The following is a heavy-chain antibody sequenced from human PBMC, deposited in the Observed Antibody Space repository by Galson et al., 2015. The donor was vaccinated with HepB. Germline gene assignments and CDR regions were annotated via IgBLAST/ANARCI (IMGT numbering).Heavy chain of an antibody. D-gene: IGHD2-15*01. Sequence: SVKVSCKASGYTFTSYYMHWVRQAPGQGLEWMGIINPSGGSTSYAQKFQGRVTMTRDTSTSTVYMELSSLRSEDTAVYYCAKEYCSGGSCYSTRDYYFDYWGQGTLVTVSS. CDR3: AKEYCSGGSCYSTRDYYFDY. CDR1: GYTFTSYY. CDR2: INPSGGST. J-gene: IGHJ4*02. V-gene: IGHV1-46*03.